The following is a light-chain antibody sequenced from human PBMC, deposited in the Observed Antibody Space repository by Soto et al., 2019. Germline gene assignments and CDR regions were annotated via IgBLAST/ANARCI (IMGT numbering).Light chain of an antibody. Sequence: EIVLTQSPGTLSLSPGERATLSCRASQSVSNSYLAWYQQKPGQAPRLLIYGASSRATGIPDRFSGSGSRTDFTLTISRLEPEDVAVYYCQQYGSSPGTFGQGTKVEIK. CDR2: GAS. CDR3: QQYGSSPGT. V-gene: IGKV3-20*01. J-gene: IGKJ1*01. CDR1: QSVSNSY.